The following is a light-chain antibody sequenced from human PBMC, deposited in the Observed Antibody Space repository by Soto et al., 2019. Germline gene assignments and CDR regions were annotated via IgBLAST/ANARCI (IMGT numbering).Light chain of an antibody. CDR3: QQRSNWLLT. CDR2: DAS. J-gene: IGKJ4*01. CDR1: KSVSSY. Sequence: EIVLTQSPATLSLSPGERATLSCRASKSVSSYLAWYQQKPGQAPRLLFYDASNRATGIPARFSGSGSGTDFTLTISSLEPEDFAVYYCQQRSNWLLTFGGGTKVEIK. V-gene: IGKV3-11*01.